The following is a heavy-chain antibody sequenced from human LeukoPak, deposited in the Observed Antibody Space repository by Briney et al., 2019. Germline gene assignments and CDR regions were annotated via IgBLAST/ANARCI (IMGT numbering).Heavy chain of an antibody. D-gene: IGHD3-22*01. CDR3: ARSTYYYDSSGYYPFDY. J-gene: IGHJ4*02. CDR1: GGSISSGGYS. CDR2: IYHSGST. Sequence: SQTLSLTCAVSGGSISSGGYSWSWIRQPPGKGLEWIGYIYHSGSTYYNPSLKSRVTISVDRTKNQFSLKLSSVTAADTAVYYCARSTYYYDSSGYYPFDYWGQGTLVTVSS. V-gene: IGHV4-30-2*01.